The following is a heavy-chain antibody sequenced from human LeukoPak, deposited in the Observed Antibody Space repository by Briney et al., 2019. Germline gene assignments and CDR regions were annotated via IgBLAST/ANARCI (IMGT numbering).Heavy chain of an antibody. CDR2: IPYEGIDK. CDR3: AKAVEMSTARLGADS. D-gene: IGHD5-24*01. V-gene: IGHV3-30*18. Sequence: GGSLRLSCAASGFSFSNYGMHWVRQAPGKGLEWVAVIPYEGIDKFYADSVKGRFTMSRDNSKNTLYLQMNSLRIEDTAVYYCAKAVEMSTARLGADSWGQGTLVTVSS. J-gene: IGHJ4*02. CDR1: GFSFSNYG.